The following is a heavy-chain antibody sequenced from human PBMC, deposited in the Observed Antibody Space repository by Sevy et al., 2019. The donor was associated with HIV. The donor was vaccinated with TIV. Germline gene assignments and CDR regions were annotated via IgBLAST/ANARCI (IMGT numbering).Heavy chain of an antibody. CDR2: ICNDGSNK. CDR1: GFTFSSYG. V-gene: IGHV3-33*01. D-gene: IGHD3-10*01. Sequence: GGSLRLSCAASGFTFSSYGMHWVRQAPGKGLEWVAVICNDGSNKYYADSVKGRLTKSRDNSKNTLYLKMNSVTAEDTGVYYCAREKLPPVMVTMGRGALSYYFDYWGQGTLVTVSS. CDR3: AREKLPPVMVTMGRGALSYYFDY. J-gene: IGHJ4*02.